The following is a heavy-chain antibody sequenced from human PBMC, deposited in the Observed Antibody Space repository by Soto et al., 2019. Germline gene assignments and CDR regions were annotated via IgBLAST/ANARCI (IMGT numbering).Heavy chain of an antibody. Sequence: ASVKVSCKASGYTFTSYGISWVRQAPGQGLEWMGWISAYNGNTNYAQKLQGRVTMTTDTSTSTAYMELRSLRSDDTAVYYCARDLGVAAAGDYYYSGMDVWGQGTTVNV. D-gene: IGHD6-13*01. CDR3: ARDLGVAAAGDYYYSGMDV. CDR1: GYTFTSYG. CDR2: ISAYNGNT. V-gene: IGHV1-18*04. J-gene: IGHJ6*02.